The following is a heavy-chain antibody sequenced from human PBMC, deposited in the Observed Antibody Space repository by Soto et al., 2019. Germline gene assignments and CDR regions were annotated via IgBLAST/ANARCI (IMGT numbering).Heavy chain of an antibody. CDR3: ARDYYRFNSGYGFSMDV. CDR1: CFTFSSYA. D-gene: IGHD5-12*01. Sequence: PGGSLRLSCAASCFTFSSYAMHWVRQAPGKGLEWVAVISYDGSNKYYADSVKGRFTISRDNSKNTLYLQMNSLRAEDTAVYYCARDYYRFNSGYGFSMDVWGQGTTVTVSS. V-gene: IGHV3-30-3*01. CDR2: ISYDGSNK. J-gene: IGHJ6*02.